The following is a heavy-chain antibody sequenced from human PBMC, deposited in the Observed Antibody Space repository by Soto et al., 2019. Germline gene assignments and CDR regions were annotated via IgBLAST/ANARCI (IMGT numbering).Heavy chain of an antibody. CDR1: GYTFTNYG. D-gene: IGHD3-10*01. CDR3: ARGVGSGSYYNQYNWFDP. J-gene: IGHJ5*02. Sequence: QVQLVQSGGEVKKPGASVKVSCKASGYTFTNYGISWVRQAPGQGLDWMGWINVYNGNTKYAQKVQGRVTMTTDTSTSTAYMVLRSLRSDDTAVYYCARGVGSGSYYNQYNWFDPWGQGTLVTVSS. CDR2: INVYNGNT. V-gene: IGHV1-18*01.